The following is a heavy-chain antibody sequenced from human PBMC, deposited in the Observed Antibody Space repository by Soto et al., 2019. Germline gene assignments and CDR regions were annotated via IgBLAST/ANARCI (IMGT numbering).Heavy chain of an antibody. CDR1: GFTFSNYW. CDR3: ARVAYGNVWIFDH. J-gene: IGHJ4*01. V-gene: IGHV3-7*01. Sequence: GGSLRLSCAASGFTFSNYWMSWVRQAPGKGLEWVANIKQDGSEKYYVDSVKGRFTLSRDNAQNSLQLQMNSLRAEDTAIYFCARVAYGNVWIFDHCGQGTLVTVSS. D-gene: IGHD3-10*01. CDR2: IKQDGSEK.